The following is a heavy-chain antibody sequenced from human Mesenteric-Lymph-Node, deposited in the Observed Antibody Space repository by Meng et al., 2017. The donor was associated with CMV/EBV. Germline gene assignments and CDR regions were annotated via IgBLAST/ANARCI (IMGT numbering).Heavy chain of an antibody. V-gene: IGHV4-61*01. CDR2: IYYIGST. J-gene: IGHJ4*02. CDR3: ARGVFLMSSGHYFDH. D-gene: IGHD3-22*01. Sequence: SETLSLTCTVFGGSVSSGSYYWSWIRQPPGKELEWIGYIYYIGSTHYNPSLKSRVTMSVDTSKNQFSLKLTSVTAADTAVYYCARGVFLMSSGHYFDHWGQGSLVTVSS. CDR1: GGSVSSGSYY.